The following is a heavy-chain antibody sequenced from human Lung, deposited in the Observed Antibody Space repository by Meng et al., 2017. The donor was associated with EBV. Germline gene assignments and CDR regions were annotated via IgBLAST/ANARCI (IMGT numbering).Heavy chain of an antibody. D-gene: IGHD5-12*01. J-gene: IGHJ4*03. CDR2: IYYNGDS. V-gene: IGHV4-39*01. CDR1: GGSIGSGGSY. CDR3: ARRMTVAIDF. Sequence: QVQVQESCPGLVKSSQTLALTCSVSGGSIGSGGSYCTCIRQHPGKGPGWIGSIYYNGDSYSNPSLKSRVTISVDRSKSQFSLKVNSVTAADTAVYYCARRMTVAIDFWGQGTLVTVSS.